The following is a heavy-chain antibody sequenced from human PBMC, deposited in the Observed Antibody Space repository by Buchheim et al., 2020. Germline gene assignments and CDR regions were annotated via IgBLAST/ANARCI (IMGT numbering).Heavy chain of an antibody. Sequence: QLLESGGALIRPGGSLRLSCSASGLTLSGYAMTWVRQAPGEGLEWVSLIGPVGTTTRYAASVLGRFSISRDNSENTVFLQMNSLRADDTAVYFCARIKFYRLHYMDVWGRGTT. CDR1: GLTLSGYA. CDR3: ARIKFYRLHYMDV. J-gene: IGHJ6*03. D-gene: IGHD2/OR15-2a*01. V-gene: IGHV3-23*01. CDR2: IGPVGTTT.